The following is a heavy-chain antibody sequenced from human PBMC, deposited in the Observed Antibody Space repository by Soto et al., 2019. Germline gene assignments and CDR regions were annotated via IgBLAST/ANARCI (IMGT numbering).Heavy chain of an antibody. CDR2: IYWNEDK. CDR1: GFSLRTTGVG. D-gene: IGHD3-16*01. J-gene: IGHJ4*02. V-gene: IGHV2-5*01. CDR3: AHTWGLPFDY. Sequence: QITLKESGPTLVKPTQTLTLTCTYSGFSLRTTGVGVGWIRQPPGKALEWLGIIYWNEDKRYSPSLKNRFTLACDISKSHVFLTMTNMDPVDTATYYCAHTWGLPFDYWGQGSLVIVSS.